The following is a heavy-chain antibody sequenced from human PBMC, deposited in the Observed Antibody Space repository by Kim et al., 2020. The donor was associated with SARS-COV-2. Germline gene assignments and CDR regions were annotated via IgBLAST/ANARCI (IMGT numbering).Heavy chain of an antibody. V-gene: IGHV4-39*01. D-gene: IGHD6-13*01. J-gene: IGHJ4*02. CDR3: ARRQQLVNFDY. Sequence: HSNPSLKSRVTISVDTSKNQFSLKLSSVTAADTAVYYCARRQQLVNFDYWGQGTLVTVSS.